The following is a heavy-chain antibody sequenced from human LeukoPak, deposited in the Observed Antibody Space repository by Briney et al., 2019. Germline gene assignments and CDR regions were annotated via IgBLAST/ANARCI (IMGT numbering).Heavy chain of an antibody. V-gene: IGHV4-39*01. J-gene: IGHJ3*02. CDR2: IYYSGST. Sequence: SETLSLTCTVSGGSISSSSYYWGWIRQPPGKGLEWIGSIYYSGSTYYNPSLKSRVTISVDTSKNQFSLKLSSVTAADTAVYYCARQTEGMKNWNDRDFDIWGQGTMVTVSS. CDR3: ARQTEGMKNWNDRDFDI. CDR1: GGSISSSSYY. D-gene: IGHD1-1*01.